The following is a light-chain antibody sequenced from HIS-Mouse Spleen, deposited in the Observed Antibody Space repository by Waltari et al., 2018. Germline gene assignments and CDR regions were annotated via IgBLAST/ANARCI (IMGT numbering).Light chain of an antibody. CDR1: SSDVGGSNY. V-gene: IGLV2-14*01. CDR3: SSYTSSSAWV. J-gene: IGLJ3*02. Sequence: QSALTQPASVSGSPGQSITISCTGTSSDVGGSNYVSWYQQHPGKAPKLMIYEVSNGPSGVSNRFTGSKSGNTASLTISGLQAEDEADYYCSSYTSSSAWVFGGGTKLTVL. CDR2: EVS.